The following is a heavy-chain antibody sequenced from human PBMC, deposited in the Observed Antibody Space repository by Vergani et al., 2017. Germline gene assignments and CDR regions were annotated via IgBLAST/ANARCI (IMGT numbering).Heavy chain of an antibody. D-gene: IGHD5-12*01. CDR2: ISSSSSYI. V-gene: IGHV3-21*04. CDR1: GFTVSSNY. J-gene: IGHJ4*02. CDR3: AKDQSMVATSGLGLGFDY. Sequence: EVQLVESGGGLVQPGGSLRLSCAASGFTVSSNYMSWVRQAPGKGLEWVSSISSSSSYIYYADSVKGRFTISRDNAKNSLYLQMNSLRAEDTAVYYCAKDQSMVATSGLGLGFDYWGQGTLVTVSS.